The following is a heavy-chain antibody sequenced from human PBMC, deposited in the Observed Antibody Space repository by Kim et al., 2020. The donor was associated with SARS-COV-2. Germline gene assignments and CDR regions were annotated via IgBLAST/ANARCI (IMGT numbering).Heavy chain of an antibody. D-gene: IGHD1-1*01. CDR3: AKATRHNWSFDY. CDR1: GFTFSSYA. CDR2: IYSGGSST. Sequence: GGSLRLSCAASGFTFSSYAMSWVRQAPGKGLEWVSVIYSGGSSTYYADSVKGRFTISRDNSKNTLYLQMNSLRAEDTAVYYCAKATRHNWSFDYWGQGTLVTVSS. J-gene: IGHJ4*02. V-gene: IGHV3-23*03.